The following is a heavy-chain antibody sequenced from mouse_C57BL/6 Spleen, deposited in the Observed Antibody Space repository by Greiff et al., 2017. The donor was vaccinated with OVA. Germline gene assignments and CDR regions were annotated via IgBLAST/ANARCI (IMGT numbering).Heavy chain of an antibody. J-gene: IGHJ4*01. V-gene: IGHV1-55*01. CDR2: IYPGSGST. D-gene: IGHD1-1*01. CDR3: ARAVYYGSSHYAMDY. CDR1: GYTFTSYW. Sequence: QVQLKQPGAELVKPGASVKMSCKASGYTFTSYWITWVKQRPGQGLEWIGDIYPGSGSTNYNEKFKSKATLTVDTSSSTAYMQLSSLTSEDSAVYYCARAVYYGSSHYAMDYWGQGTSVTVSS.